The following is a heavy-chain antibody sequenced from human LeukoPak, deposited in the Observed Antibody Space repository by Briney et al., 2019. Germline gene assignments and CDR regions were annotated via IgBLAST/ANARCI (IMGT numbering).Heavy chain of an antibody. CDR2: ISAYNGNT. CDR1: GYTFTSYG. D-gene: IGHD3-22*01. CDR3: ARDWKTYYYDSSGYYYGY. V-gene: IGHV1-18*01. J-gene: IGHJ4*02. Sequence: ASVKVSCKASGYTFTSYGISWVRQAPGQGLEWMGWISAYNGNTNYAQKLQGRVTMTTDTSTSTAYMELRSLRSDDTAVYYCARDWKTYYYDSSGYYYGYWGRGTLVTVSS.